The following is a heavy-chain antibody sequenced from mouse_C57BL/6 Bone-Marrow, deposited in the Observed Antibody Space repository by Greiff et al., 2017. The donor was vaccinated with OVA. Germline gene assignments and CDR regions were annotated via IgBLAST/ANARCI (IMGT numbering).Heavy chain of an antibody. CDR3: ASDGGFDY. CDR1: GFTFSSYA. D-gene: IGHD2-3*01. CDR2: ISAGGSYT. J-gene: IGHJ2*01. Sequence: EVKLVESGGGLVKPGGSLKLSCAASGFTFSSYAMSWVRQTPEQGLEWVATISAGGSYTYYPDNVKGRFTISRDNDKNKLYLQMSHLKSTETAMYYCASDGGFDYWGQGTTLTVSS. V-gene: IGHV5-4*03.